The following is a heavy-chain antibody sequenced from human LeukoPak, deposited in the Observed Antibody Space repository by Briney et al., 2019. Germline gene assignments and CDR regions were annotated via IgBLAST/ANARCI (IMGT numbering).Heavy chain of an antibody. Sequence: GGSLRLSCAASGFTFDDYAMHWVRQAPGKGLEWVSGISWNSGSIGYAESVKGRFTISRDNAKNSLYLQMNSLRAEDTALYYCARNRAAQPAYFDYWGQGTLVTVSS. CDR1: GFTFDDYA. D-gene: IGHD2-2*01. CDR3: ARNRAAQPAYFDY. V-gene: IGHV3-9*01. CDR2: ISWNSGSI. J-gene: IGHJ4*02.